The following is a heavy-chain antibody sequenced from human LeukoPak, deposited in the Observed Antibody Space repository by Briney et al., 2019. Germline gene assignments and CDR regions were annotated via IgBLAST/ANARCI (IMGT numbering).Heavy chain of an antibody. CDR1: GFTVNRNY. CDR2: IYSGGVT. D-gene: IGHD3-22*01. CDR3: AGSSDYYPDAFDI. J-gene: IGHJ3*02. Sequence: PGGSLRLSCAASGFTVNRNYMSWVRQARGKGLEWVSVIYSGGVTYYADSVKGRFTISRDNSKNTLYLEMNSPRADDTAVYYCAGSSDYYPDAFDIWGHGTMVSVSS. V-gene: IGHV3-53*01.